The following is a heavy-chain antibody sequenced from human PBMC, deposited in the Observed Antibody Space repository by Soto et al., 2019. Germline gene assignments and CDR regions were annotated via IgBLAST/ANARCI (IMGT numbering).Heavy chain of an antibody. CDR3: VRGGKTVTTFDY. V-gene: IGHV4-30-2*01. D-gene: IGHD4-17*01. J-gene: IGHJ4*02. Sequence: QLQLQESGSGLVKPSQTLSLTCAVSGGSISSGGYSWSWIRQPPGKGLEWIGYIYHSGSTYYNPSLKSRGTISVDSSKHQFSLKLSSVTAADTAVYYCVRGGKTVTTFDYWGQGTLVTVSS. CDR1: GGSISSGGYS. CDR2: IYHSGST.